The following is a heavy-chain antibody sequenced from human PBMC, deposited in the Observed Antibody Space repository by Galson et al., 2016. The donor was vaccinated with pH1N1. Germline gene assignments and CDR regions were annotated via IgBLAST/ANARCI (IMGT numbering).Heavy chain of an antibody. CDR3: ARRGINGTDF. D-gene: IGHD1/OR15-1a*01. J-gene: IGHJ4*02. V-gene: IGHV5-51*01. CDR2: IYPGDSDT. Sequence: HSGAEVKKSGDSLKISCRGSGSSFKSYWIAWVRQMPGKGLEWMGIIYPGDSDTRYSPSFLGQVIMSADKSISTAFLQWSSLNASDTAMYYCARRGINGTDFWGQGTLVTVSS. CDR1: GSSFKSYW.